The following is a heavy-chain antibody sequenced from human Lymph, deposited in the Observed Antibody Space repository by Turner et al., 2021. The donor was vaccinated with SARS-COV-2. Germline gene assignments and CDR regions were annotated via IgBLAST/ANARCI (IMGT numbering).Heavy chain of an antibody. CDR3: AKDPNWYVLSAVDY. J-gene: IGHJ4*02. CDR1: GFSFSSYA. CDR2: ISATGINT. D-gene: IGHD1-1*01. Sequence: EVQLLESGGGLVQPGGSLRLSCAASGFSFSSYAMRWVRQAPGKGLEWVSGISATGINTYYADSVKGRFTISRDNSKNTLYLQMNSLRAEDTALYYCAKDPNWYVLSAVDYWGQGTLVTVSS. V-gene: IGHV3-23*01.